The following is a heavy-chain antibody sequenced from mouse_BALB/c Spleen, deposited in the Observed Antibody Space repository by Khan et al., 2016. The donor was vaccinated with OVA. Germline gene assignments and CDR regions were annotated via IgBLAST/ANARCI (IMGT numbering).Heavy chain of an antibody. Sequence: QVQLQQSGAELVRPGTSVKVSCKASGYAFTNYLIEWIKQRPGQGLEWIGVINPGSGGTNYNEKFKGKATLTADISSSTAYMQLSSLTSDVSAVYFCTRGGFGGLAYWGQGTLVTVSA. J-gene: IGHJ3*01. CDR3: TRGGFGGLAY. CDR1: GYAFTNYL. V-gene: IGHV1-54*01. D-gene: IGHD3-1*01. CDR2: INPGSGGT.